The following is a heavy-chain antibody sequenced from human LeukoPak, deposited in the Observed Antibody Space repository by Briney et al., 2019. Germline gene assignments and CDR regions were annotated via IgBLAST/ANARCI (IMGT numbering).Heavy chain of an antibody. J-gene: IGHJ4*02. D-gene: IGHD4-23*01. CDR2: ISYDGSNK. CDR1: GFTFSTYA. CDR3: AKVMLGTVALDC. V-gene: IGHV3-30*04. Sequence: GRSLRLSCAASGFTFSTYAMHWVRQAPGKGLEWVAVISYDGSNKYYADSVKGRFTFSRDNSKNTLYLQMNSLRAEDTAIYYCAKVMLGTVALDCWGQGTLVTVSS.